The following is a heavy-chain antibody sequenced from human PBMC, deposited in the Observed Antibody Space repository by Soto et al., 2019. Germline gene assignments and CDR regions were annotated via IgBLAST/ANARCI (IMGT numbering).Heavy chain of an antibody. CDR1: GFTVSSNY. J-gene: IGHJ6*02. CDR3: ARWQWHDYSIEYYYGMDV. CDR2: IYSGGST. D-gene: IGHD4-4*01. V-gene: IGHV3-53*01. Sequence: GGSLRLSCAASGFTVSSNYMSWVRQAPGKGLEWVSVIYSGGSTYYADSVKSRFTISRDNSKNTLYLQMNSLRAEDTAVYYCARWQWHDYSIEYYYGMDVWGQGTTVTVSS.